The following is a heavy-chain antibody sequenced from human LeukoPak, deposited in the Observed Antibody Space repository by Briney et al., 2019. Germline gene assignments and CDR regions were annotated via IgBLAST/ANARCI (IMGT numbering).Heavy chain of an antibody. Sequence: PGGSLRLSCKGSGYRFTNYWIGWVRQMPGKGLEWMGIIYPGDSDTRYSPSFQGQVTISADKSISTAYLQWSSLKASDTAMYYCARRGGKRGYSGYDSGSDYWGQGTLVTVSS. D-gene: IGHD5-12*01. CDR3: ARRGGKRGYSGYDSGSDY. CDR1: GYRFTNYW. CDR2: IYPGDSDT. J-gene: IGHJ4*02. V-gene: IGHV5-51*01.